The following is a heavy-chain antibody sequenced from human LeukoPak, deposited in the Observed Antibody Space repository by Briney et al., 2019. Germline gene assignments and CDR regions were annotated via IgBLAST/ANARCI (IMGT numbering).Heavy chain of an antibody. CDR1: GFTFSSYW. V-gene: IGHV3-74*01. CDR3: AKDINYYDSSGRFDY. CDR2: INSDGSST. Sequence: QPGGSLRLSCAASGFTFSSYWMHWVRQAPGKGLVWVSRINSDGSSTSYADSVKGRFTISRDNAKNSLYLQMNSLRAEDTALYYCAKDINYYDSSGRFDYWGQGTLVTVSS. D-gene: IGHD3-22*01. J-gene: IGHJ4*02.